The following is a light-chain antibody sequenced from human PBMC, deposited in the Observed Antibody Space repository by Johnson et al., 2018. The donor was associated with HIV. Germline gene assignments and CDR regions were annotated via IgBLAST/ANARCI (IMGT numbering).Light chain of an antibody. CDR2: ENN. Sequence: QSVLTQPPSVSAAPGQKVTISCSGSSSNIGNNYVSWYQQLPGTAPKLLIYENNKRPSGIPDRFSGSKSGTSATLGITGIQTGDEADYYCGTWDSRLIAYVFGTVTKVTFL. J-gene: IGLJ1*01. CDR1: SSNIGNNY. CDR3: GTWDSRLIAYV. V-gene: IGLV1-51*02.